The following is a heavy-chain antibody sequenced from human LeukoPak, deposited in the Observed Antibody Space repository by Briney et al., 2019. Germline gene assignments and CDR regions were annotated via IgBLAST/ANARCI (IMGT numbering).Heavy chain of an antibody. CDR2: INPHSGKT. D-gene: IGHD4-17*01. Sequence: ASVKVSCKASGYTFSNYDINWVRQAPGQGLEWMGWINPHSGKTGYAQKFQGRVTMTTDTSASTAYMELSSLRSEDTAVYYCARLSSHYGDYKVDPWGQGTLVTVSS. J-gene: IGHJ5*02. V-gene: IGHV1-8*01. CDR3: ARLSSHYGDYKVDP. CDR1: GYTFSNYD.